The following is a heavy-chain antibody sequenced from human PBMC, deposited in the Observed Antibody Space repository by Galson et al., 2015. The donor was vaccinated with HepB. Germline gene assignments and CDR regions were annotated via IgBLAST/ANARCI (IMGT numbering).Heavy chain of an antibody. CDR1: GGTFSSYA. D-gene: IGHD2-21*02. Sequence: SVKVSCKASGGTFSSYAISWVRQAPGQGLEWMGGIIPISGIANYAQKFQGRVTITADESTSTAYMELSSLRSEDTAVYYCARSLGDLRPLHFDYWGQGTLVTVSS. CDR3: ARSLGDLRPLHFDY. CDR2: IIPISGIA. J-gene: IGHJ4*02. V-gene: IGHV1-69*13.